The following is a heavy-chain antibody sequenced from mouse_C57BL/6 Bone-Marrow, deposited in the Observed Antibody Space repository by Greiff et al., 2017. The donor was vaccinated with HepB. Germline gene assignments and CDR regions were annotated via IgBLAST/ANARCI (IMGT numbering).Heavy chain of an antibody. V-gene: IGHV1-55*01. CDR2: IYPGSGST. J-gene: IGHJ2*01. D-gene: IGHD2-3*01. CDR1: GYTFTSYW. CDR3: ARWGDGYYKDFDY. Sequence: VQLQQPGAELVKPGASVKMSCKASGYTFTSYWITWVKQRPGQGLEWIGDIYPGSGSTNYNEKFKSKATLTVDTSSSTAYMQLSSLTSEDSAVYYCARWGDGYYKDFDYWGQGTTLTVSS.